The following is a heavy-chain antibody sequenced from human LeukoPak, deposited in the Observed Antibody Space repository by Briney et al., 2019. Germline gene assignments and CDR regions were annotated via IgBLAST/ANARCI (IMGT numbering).Heavy chain of an antibody. CDR3: ARAGTAMAYFDY. CDR1: GFTFTSSA. Sequence: SVKVSCKASGFTFTSSAMQWVRQARGQRLEWIGWIVVGSGNTNYAQKFQERVTITRDMSTSTAYMELRSLRSDDTAVYYCARAGTAMAYFDYWGQGTLVTVSS. V-gene: IGHV1-58*02. CDR2: IVVGSGNT. J-gene: IGHJ4*02. D-gene: IGHD5-18*01.